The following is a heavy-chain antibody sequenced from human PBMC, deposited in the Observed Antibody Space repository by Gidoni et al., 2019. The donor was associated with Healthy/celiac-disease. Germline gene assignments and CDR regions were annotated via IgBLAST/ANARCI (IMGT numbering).Heavy chain of an antibody. J-gene: IGHJ3*02. CDR3: AKDSHPTPEWLPDSFDI. CDR1: GFTFSRYA. CDR2: ISGSGGST. D-gene: IGHD3-3*01. V-gene: IGHV3-23*01. Sequence: EVQLLESGGGLVQPGGSLRLSCAASGFTFSRYAMSWVRQAPGKGLELVSAISGSGGSTYYADSVKGRFTISRDNSKNTMYLQMNSLRAEDTAVYYCAKDSHPTPEWLPDSFDIWGQGTMVTVSS.